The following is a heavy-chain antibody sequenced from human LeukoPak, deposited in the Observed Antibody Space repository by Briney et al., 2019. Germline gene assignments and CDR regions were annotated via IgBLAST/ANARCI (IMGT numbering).Heavy chain of an antibody. J-gene: IGHJ4*02. CDR2: INHSGST. D-gene: IGHD6-13*01. V-gene: IGHV4-34*01. CDR1: GGSFSGYY. CDR3: ARGLHSSSWYFDY. Sequence: PSETLSLTCAVYGGSFSGYYWSWIRQPPGKGLEWIGEINHSGSTNYNPSLKSRVTISVDTSKNQFSLKLSSVTAADTAVYYCARGLHSSSWYFDYWGQGTLVTVSS.